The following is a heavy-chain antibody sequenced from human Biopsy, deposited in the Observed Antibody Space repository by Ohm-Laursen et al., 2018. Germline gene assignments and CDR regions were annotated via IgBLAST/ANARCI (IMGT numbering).Heavy chain of an antibody. V-gene: IGHV4-4*07. J-gene: IGHJ3*02. CDR3: ARDEGLLRAFDI. CDR1: GGSISGHF. CDR2: IYSNGNT. Sequence: PSETLSLTCTVSGGSISGHFWSWVRQPAGKGLEWIGRIYSNGNTNYNPSLKSRVSMSVDTSKNHFSLNLTSVTAADTAMYYCARDEGLLRAFDIWGQGTLGTVSS. D-gene: IGHD1-26*01.